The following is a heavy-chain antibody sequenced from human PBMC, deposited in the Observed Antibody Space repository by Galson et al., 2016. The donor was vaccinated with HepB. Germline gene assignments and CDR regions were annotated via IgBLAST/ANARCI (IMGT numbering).Heavy chain of an antibody. CDR3: AKLGVRVTTGYFDP. CDR1: GLAFSYHV. D-gene: IGHD3-10*01. V-gene: IGHV3-23*01. CDR2: IRGSDNVP. J-gene: IGHJ5*02. Sequence: SLRLSCAGSGLAFSYHVMYWVRQAPGKGLEWVSAIRGSDNVPTYADSVKGRFTIFRDDSKNAVFLQMNSLRADDTAIYYCAKLGVRVTTGYFDPWGQGTLVTVSS.